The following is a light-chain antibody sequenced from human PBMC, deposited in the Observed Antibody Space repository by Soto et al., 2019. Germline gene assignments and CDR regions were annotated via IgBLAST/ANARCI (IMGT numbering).Light chain of an antibody. Sequence: QSALTQPASVSGSPGQSITISCTGTSSDVGGYNYVSWYQQHPGKAPKLMIYGVSNRPSGVSNRFSGSKSGNTASLTISGLQAEDEADYYCCSYTSSSTPVVFGGGTQLTVL. CDR2: GVS. CDR1: SSDVGGYNY. V-gene: IGLV2-14*03. CDR3: CSYTSSSTPVV. J-gene: IGLJ2*01.